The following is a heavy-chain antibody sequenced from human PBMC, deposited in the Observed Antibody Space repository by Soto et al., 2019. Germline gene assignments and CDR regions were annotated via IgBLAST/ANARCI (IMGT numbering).Heavy chain of an antibody. CDR3: ARDKDWAFDY. CDR2: IFTTGTTI. D-gene: IGHD3-9*01. V-gene: IGHV3-48*03. CDR1: GFTFSSYS. Sequence: EVQLVESGGGLVQPGGSLRLSCVASGFTFSSYSMVWVRQAPGKGLEWVSYIFTTGTTIYYADSVKGRFTVSRDNAKNSVCLLLNSLRAEDTAVYYCARDKDWAFDYWGQGTPVTVSS. J-gene: IGHJ4*02.